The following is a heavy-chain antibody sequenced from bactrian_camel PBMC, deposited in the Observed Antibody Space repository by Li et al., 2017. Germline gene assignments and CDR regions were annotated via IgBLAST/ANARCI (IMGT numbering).Heavy chain of an antibody. CDR3: ATETNCVGSYFFQHGADFRY. V-gene: IGHV3S54*01. J-gene: IGHJ6*01. CDR1: GSGYVSGTAC. CDR2: IYTGRGST. Sequence: HVQLVESGGGSVNAGGSLTLSCAASGSGYVSGTACMGWFRQAPGKEREGVAVIYTGRGSTYYADSVKGRFTISQDGAKNTVYLQMDSLKPEDTAMYYCATETNCVGSYFFQHGADFRYLGQGTQVTVS. D-gene: IGHD2*01.